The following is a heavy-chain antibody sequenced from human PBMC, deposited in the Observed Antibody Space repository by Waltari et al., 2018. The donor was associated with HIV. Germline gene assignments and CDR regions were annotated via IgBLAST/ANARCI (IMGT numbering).Heavy chain of an antibody. J-gene: IGHJ2*01. CDR2: ISYDGSNK. Sequence: QVQLVESGGCVVQPGRSLRLSCAASGFTSSSSALHWVRPAPGKGLEWVAVISYDGSNKYYADSVKGRFTISRDNSKNTLYLQMNSLRAEDTAVYYCARNYYDSSGYRYWYFDLWGRGTLVTVSS. CDR3: ARNYYDSSGYRYWYFDL. V-gene: IGHV3-30*16. D-gene: IGHD3-22*01. CDR1: GFTSSSSA.